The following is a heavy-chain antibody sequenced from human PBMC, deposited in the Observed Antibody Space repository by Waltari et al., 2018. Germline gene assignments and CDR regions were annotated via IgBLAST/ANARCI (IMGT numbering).Heavy chain of an antibody. CDR1: GFTFSSYG. V-gene: IGHV3-30*18. CDR2: ISYDGSNK. D-gene: IGHD3-16*02. CDR3: AKPQYDYIWGSYRNDAFDI. Sequence: QVQLVESGGGVVQPGRSLRLSCAASGFTFSSYGMPWVRQAPGKGLEWVAVISYDGSNKYYADSVKGRFTISRDNSKNTLYLQMNSLRAEDTAVYYCAKPQYDYIWGSYRNDAFDIWGQGTMVTVSS. J-gene: IGHJ3*02.